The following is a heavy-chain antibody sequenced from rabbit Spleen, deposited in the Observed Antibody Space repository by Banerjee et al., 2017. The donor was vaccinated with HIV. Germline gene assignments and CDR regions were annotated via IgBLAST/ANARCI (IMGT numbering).Heavy chain of an antibody. V-gene: IGHV1S47*01. CDR2: IDPVFGIT. J-gene: IGHJ4*01. D-gene: IGHD3-1*01. CDR3: ARASEYPYYFNL. Sequence: QEQLVESGGGLVQPEGSLTLTCKASGFSFGDRDVMCWVRQAPGKGLEWIGYIDPVFGITYYANWVNGRFSISRENAQNTVLLQMTSLTAADTATYFCARASEYPYYFNLWGPGTLVTVS. CDR1: GFSFGDRDV.